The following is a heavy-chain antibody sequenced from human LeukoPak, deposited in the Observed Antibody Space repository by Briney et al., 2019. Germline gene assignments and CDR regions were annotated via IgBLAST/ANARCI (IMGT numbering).Heavy chain of an antibody. CDR2: ISAYNGNT. V-gene: IGHV1-18*04. CDR3: ARDKAAAGRDYYFDY. D-gene: IGHD6-13*01. J-gene: IGHJ4*02. Sequence: GASVKVSCKASGYTFTSYYMHWVRQAPGQGLEWMGWISAYNGNTNYAQKLQGRVTMTTDTSTSTAYMELRSLRSDDTAVYYCARDKAAAGRDYYFDYWGQGTLVTVSS. CDR1: GYTFTSYY.